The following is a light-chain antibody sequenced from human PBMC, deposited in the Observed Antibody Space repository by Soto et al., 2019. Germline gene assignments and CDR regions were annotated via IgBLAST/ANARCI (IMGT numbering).Light chain of an antibody. CDR1: RSDVGNYDY. Sequence: QPVLTQPRSVSGSPGQSVTISCTGTRSDVGNYDYVSWHQQYPGKAPKLMIYDVTKRPSGVPDRFSGSKSGNTASLTISGLQTEDEADYYCCSYAGSYSYVFGTGTKLTVL. J-gene: IGLJ1*01. CDR3: CSYAGSYSYV. V-gene: IGLV2-11*01. CDR2: DVT.